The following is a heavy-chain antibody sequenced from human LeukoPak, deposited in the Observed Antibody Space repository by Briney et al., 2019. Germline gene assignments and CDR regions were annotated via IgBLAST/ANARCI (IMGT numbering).Heavy chain of an antibody. CDR3: ARGTAVAGTFGDY. V-gene: IGHV1-3*01. Sequence: ASVKVSCKASGYTFTSYAMHWVRQAPGQRLEWMGWINAGNGNTKYSQKFQGRVTITRDTSASTAYMELSSLRSEDTAVYYGARGTAVAGTFGDYWGQGTLVTVSS. J-gene: IGHJ4*02. D-gene: IGHD6-19*01. CDR2: INAGNGNT. CDR1: GYTFTSYA.